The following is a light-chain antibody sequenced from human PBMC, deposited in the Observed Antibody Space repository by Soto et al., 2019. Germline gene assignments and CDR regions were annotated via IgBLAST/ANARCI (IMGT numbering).Light chain of an antibody. CDR2: SDN. V-gene: IGLV1-40*01. CDR3: QSFDSSLSGWV. J-gene: IGLJ3*02. CDR1: SSNIGAGYD. Sequence: QSVLTQPPSVSGAPGQRVTISCTGSSSNIGAGYDVHWYQQLPGTAPKLLISSDNSRPSGVPDRFSGSKSGTSASLAITGLQAEDEADYYCQSFDSSLSGWVFGGGTKLTVL.